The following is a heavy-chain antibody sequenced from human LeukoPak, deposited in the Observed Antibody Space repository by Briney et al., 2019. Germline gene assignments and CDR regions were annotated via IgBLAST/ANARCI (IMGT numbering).Heavy chain of an antibody. D-gene: IGHD3-10*01. CDR2: INHSGST. V-gene: IGHV4-34*01. J-gene: IGHJ4*02. Sequence: PSETLSLTCAVYGGSFSGYDWSWIRQPPGKGLEWIGEINHSGSTNYNPSLKSRVTISVDTSKNQFSLKLTSVTAADTAVYYCATSSGNYRYWGQGTLVTVSS. CDR3: ATSSGNYRY. CDR1: GGSFSGYD.